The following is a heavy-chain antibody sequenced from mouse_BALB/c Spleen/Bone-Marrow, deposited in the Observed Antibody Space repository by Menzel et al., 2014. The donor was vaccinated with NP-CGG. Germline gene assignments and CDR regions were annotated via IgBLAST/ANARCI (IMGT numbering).Heavy chain of an antibody. CDR1: GFTFSSYG. CDR3: ARHEVYDYLFAY. CDR2: ISSGGSYT. D-gene: IGHD2-4*01. J-gene: IGHJ3*01. Sequence: EVMLVESGGDLVKPGGSLKLSCAASGFTFSSYGMSWVRQTPDKRLEWVATISSGGSYTYYPDSVKGRFTISRDNAKNTLYLQMSSLKSEDTAMYYCARHEVYDYLFAYWGQGTLVTVSA. V-gene: IGHV5-6*01.